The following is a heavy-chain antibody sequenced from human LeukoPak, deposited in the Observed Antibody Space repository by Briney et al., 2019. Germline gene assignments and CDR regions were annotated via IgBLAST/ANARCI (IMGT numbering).Heavy chain of an antibody. V-gene: IGHV4-39*07. J-gene: IGHJ4*02. Sequence: SETLSLTCTVSGGSISSSSYYWGWIRQPPGKGLEWIGSIYYSGSTYYNPSLKSRVTISVDTSKNQFSLKLSSVTAADTAVYYCARGSKVGATPYFDYWGQGTLVTVSS. D-gene: IGHD1-26*01. CDR3: ARGSKVGATPYFDY. CDR1: GGSISSSSYY. CDR2: IYYSGST.